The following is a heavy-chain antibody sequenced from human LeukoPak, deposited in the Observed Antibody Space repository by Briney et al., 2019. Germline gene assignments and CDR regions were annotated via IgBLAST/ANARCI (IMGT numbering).Heavy chain of an antibody. CDR3: ARGLRELAAAGTYYFDH. CDR2: IYYSGST. D-gene: IGHD6-13*01. V-gene: IGHV4-30-4*01. CDR1: GGSISSSDYY. Sequence: PSQTLSLTCSVSGGSISSSDYYWSWIRQPPGKGLEWIGYIYYSGSTYHNPSLKSRVSISKDTSKNQFSLKLTPVTAADTAIYYCARGLRELAAAGTYYFDHWGQGTLVTVSS. J-gene: IGHJ4*02.